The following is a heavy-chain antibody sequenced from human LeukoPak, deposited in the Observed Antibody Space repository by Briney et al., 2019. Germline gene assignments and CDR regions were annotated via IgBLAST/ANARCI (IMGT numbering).Heavy chain of an antibody. Sequence: GGSLRLSCAASGFTFSSYEMNWVRQAPGKGLEWVSYISSSGSTIYYADSVKGRFTISGDNAKNSLYLQMNSLRAEDTAVYYCARGKTTVTYEDAFDMWGQGTMVTVSP. V-gene: IGHV3-48*03. CDR3: ARGKTTVTYEDAFDM. J-gene: IGHJ3*02. CDR2: ISSSGSTI. CDR1: GFTFSSYE. D-gene: IGHD4-17*01.